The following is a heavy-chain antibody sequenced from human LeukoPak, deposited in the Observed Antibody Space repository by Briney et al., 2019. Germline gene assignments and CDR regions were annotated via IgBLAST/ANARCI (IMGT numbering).Heavy chain of an antibody. D-gene: IGHD3-10*01. V-gene: IGHV4-34*01. CDR1: GGSFSGYY. CDR2: INHSGST. Sequence: SETLSLTCAVYGGSFSGYYWSWIRRPPGKGLEWIGEINHSGSTNYNPSLKSRVTISVDTSKNQFSLKLSSVTAADTAVYYCARGTYGSGSYYYYYGMDVWGQGTTVTVSS. J-gene: IGHJ6*02. CDR3: ARGTYGSGSYYYYYGMDV.